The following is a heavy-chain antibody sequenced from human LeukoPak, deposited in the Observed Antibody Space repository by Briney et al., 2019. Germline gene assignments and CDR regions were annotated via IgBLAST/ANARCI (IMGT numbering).Heavy chain of an antibody. CDR2: IYYSGST. D-gene: IGHD3-10*01. V-gene: IGHV4-39*01. CDR3: ARHPTYYYGSGSYRAYGMDV. Sequence: PSETLSLTCTVSGGSISSSSYYWGWLRQPPGKGVEWIGSIYYSGSTYYNPSLKSRVTISVDTSKNQFSLKLSSVTAADTAVYYCARHPTYYYGSGSYRAYGMDVWGQGTTVTVSS. CDR1: GGSISSSSYY. J-gene: IGHJ6*02.